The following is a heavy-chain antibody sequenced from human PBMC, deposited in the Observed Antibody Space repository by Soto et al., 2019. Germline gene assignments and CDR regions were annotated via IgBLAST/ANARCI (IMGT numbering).Heavy chain of an antibody. V-gene: IGHV4-31*03. CDR3: ARCRDAFGFDS. CDR1: GGFISRGGYY. CDR2: IHYRGST. Sequence: QVQLQESGPGLVEPSQTLSLTCSVSGGFISRGGYYWSWIRQFPGKGLEWIGYIHYRGSTYYNQSLKSGGSISVDMSKNQLSLNLTSVTAADTAVYYCARCRDAFGFDSWGQGTLVTVSS. D-gene: IGHD2-2*01. J-gene: IGHJ4*02.